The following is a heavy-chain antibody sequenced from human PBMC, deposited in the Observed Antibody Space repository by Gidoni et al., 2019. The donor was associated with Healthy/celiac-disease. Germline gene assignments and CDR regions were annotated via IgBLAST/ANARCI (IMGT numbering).Heavy chain of an antibody. Sequence: EVQLVESGGGLVQPGRSLRLSCTASGFTFGDYAMSWFRQAPGKGLEWVGFIRSKAYGGTTEYAASVKGRFTISRDDSKSIAYLQMNSLKTEDTAVYYCTPGGCSSTSCYVFDYWGQGTLVTVSS. D-gene: IGHD2-2*01. CDR2: IRSKAYGGTT. CDR3: TPGGCSSTSCYVFDY. V-gene: IGHV3-49*03. J-gene: IGHJ4*02. CDR1: GFTFGDYA.